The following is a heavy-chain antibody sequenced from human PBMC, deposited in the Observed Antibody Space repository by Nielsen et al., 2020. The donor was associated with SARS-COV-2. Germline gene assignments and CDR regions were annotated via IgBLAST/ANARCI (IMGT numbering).Heavy chain of an antibody. Sequence: GGSLRLSCATSGFTFSAYGMSWVRQVPGKGLEWVADIKPDGSEKVYVDSVKGRFTISRDNSKNSMSLQMNSLRVEDTAVYYCARDWSRAFDVWGQGTMVTVSS. J-gene: IGHJ3*01. CDR3: ARDWSRAFDV. V-gene: IGHV3-7*01. CDR2: IKPDGSEK. CDR1: GFTFSAYG.